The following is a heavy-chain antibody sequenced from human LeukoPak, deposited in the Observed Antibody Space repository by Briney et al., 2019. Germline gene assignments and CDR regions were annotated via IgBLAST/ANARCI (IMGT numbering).Heavy chain of an antibody. J-gene: IGHJ6*03. D-gene: IGHD1-26*01. Sequence: PGGSLRLSCAASGFTFSNYNMNWVRRAPGKAMEWVSSITTSATYIFYADSVKGRFTISRDNAKNSLYLQMDSLGPEDTAVYYCARDPYSGNYGNDYYYYMDVWGKGTTVTISS. CDR2: ITTSATYI. CDR3: ARDPYSGNYGNDYYYYMDV. V-gene: IGHV3-21*01. CDR1: GFTFSNYN.